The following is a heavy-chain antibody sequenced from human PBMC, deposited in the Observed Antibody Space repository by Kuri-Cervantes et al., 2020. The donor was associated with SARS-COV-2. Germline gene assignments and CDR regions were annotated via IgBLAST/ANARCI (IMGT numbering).Heavy chain of an antibody. J-gene: IGHJ4*02. CDR3: TKPQQLVQHRFPPKYYFDY. CDR1: GFTFSTYS. V-gene: IGHV3-21*04. Sequence: GESLKISCEASGFTFSTYSMNWVRQASGKGLQWVASISSSGSYIHYADSVKGRFTISRDNAKNSLYLQMNSLRAEDTAVYYCTKPQQLVQHRFPPKYYFDYWGQGTLVTVSS. CDR2: ISSSGSYI. D-gene: IGHD6-13*01.